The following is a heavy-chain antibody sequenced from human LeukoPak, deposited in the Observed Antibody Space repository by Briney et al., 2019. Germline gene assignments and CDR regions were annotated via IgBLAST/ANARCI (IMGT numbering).Heavy chain of an antibody. Sequence: ASVKVSCKASGYTFTSYGISWVRQAPGQGLEWMGWISAYNGNTNYAQKLQGRVTMTTDTSTSTAYMELRSLRSDDTAVYYCARSPAYDIVTGYYGVDYWGQGTLVTVSS. CDR2: ISAYNGNT. CDR3: ARSPAYDIVTGYYGVDY. D-gene: IGHD3-9*01. J-gene: IGHJ4*02. V-gene: IGHV1-18*01. CDR1: GYTFTSYG.